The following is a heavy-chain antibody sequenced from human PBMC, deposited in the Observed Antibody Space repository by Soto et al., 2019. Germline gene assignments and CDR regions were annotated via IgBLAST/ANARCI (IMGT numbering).Heavy chain of an antibody. CDR3: AADPRSTSYNNWFDP. Sequence: GGSLRLSCAASGFTFSNAWMSWVRQAPGKGLEWVGRIKRKTDGGTTDYAAPVKGRFTISREDSKNTLYRQMNRLKTEDTAGYYCAADPRSTSYNNWFDPWGQGTLVTVSS. D-gene: IGHD2-2*01. J-gene: IGHJ5*02. V-gene: IGHV3-15*01. CDR2: IKRKTDGGTT. CDR1: GFTFSNAW.